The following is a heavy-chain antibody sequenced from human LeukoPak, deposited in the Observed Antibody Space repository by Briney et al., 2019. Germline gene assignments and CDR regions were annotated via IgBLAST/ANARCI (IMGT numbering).Heavy chain of an antibody. Sequence: SETQSLTCAVYGGSFSGYYWRWIRQPPGKGLEWIGEINHSGSTNYNPSLKSRVTISVDTSKNQFSLKLSSVTAADTAVYYCARRRGGAYYFDYWGQGTLVTVSS. CDR2: INHSGST. J-gene: IGHJ4*02. CDR3: ARRRGGAYYFDY. V-gene: IGHV4-34*01. CDR1: GGSFSGYY.